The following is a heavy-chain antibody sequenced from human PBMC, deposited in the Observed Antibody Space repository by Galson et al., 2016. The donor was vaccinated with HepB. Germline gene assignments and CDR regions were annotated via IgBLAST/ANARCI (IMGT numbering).Heavy chain of an antibody. Sequence: SLRLSCAASGFTFDDYAMNWVRQAPGKGLEWVSRDSWNSTNIAYAASVKGRFTISRDNTRNSLFLQMKRLKAEDTALYFCAKDLKDYDSVSGMDVWGQASTVTVS. D-gene: IGHD3-22*01. CDR3: AKDLKDYDSVSGMDV. CDR1: GFTFDDYA. J-gene: IGHJ6*02. CDR2: DSWNSTNI. V-gene: IGHV3-9*01.